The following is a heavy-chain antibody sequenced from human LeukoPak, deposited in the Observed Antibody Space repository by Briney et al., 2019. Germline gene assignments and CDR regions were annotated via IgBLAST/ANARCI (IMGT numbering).Heavy chain of an antibody. CDR2: ISGSGGST. J-gene: IGHJ4*02. V-gene: IGHV3-23*01. CDR3: AKAPSGGYSYFDY. CDR1: GFTFSSYA. Sequence: GGSLRLSCAASGFTFSSYAMSWVRQAPGKGLEWVSGISGSGGSTYYADSVKGRFTISRDNSKNTLYLQMNSLRAEDTAVYYCAKAPSGGYSYFDYWGQGTLVTVSS. D-gene: IGHD5-18*01.